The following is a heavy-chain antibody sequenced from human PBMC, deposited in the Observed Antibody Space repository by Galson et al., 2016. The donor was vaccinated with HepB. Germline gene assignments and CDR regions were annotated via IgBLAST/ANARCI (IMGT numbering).Heavy chain of an antibody. J-gene: IGHJ6*02. Sequence: SLRLSCAASGLTFDSYWMTWVRQAPGKGLEWVANIKQDGSEKYYGDSVKGRFTVSGDNAKNSLYLQMNSLRVEDTAVYYCARDDGRWPTYSYGLDIWGQGTTVTVSS. D-gene: IGHD1-1*01. CDR3: ARDDGRWPTYSYGLDI. V-gene: IGHV3-7*04. CDR1: GLTFDSYW. CDR2: IKQDGSEK.